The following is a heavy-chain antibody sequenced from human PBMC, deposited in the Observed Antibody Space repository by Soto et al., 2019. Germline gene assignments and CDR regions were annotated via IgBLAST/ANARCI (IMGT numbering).Heavy chain of an antibody. Sequence: SETLSLTCTVSGGSISSGGYYWSWIRQHPGKGLEWIGYIYYSGSTYYNPSLKSRVTISVDTSKNQFSLKLSSVTAADTAVYYCARDKVGATHYYGMDVWGQGTTVTVSS. V-gene: IGHV4-31*03. J-gene: IGHJ6*02. D-gene: IGHD1-26*01. CDR2: IYYSGST. CDR3: ARDKVGATHYYGMDV. CDR1: GGSISSGGYY.